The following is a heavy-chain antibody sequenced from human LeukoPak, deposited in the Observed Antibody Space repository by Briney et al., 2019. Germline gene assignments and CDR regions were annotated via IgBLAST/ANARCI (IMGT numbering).Heavy chain of an antibody. D-gene: IGHD6-19*01. V-gene: IGHV1-46*01. J-gene: IGHJ4*02. CDR2: INPSGGST. Sequence: ASVKVSCKASGYTFTSYYMHWVRQAPGQGLEWMGIINPSGGSTSYAQKFQGRVTMTRDMSTSTVYMELSSLRSEDTAVYYCAKDHSSGWNFDYWGQGTLVTVSS. CDR1: GYTFTSYY. CDR3: AKDHSSGWNFDY.